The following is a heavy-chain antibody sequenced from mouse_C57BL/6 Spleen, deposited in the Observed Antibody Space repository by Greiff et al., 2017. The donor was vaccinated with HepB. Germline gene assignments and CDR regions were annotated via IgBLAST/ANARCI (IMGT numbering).Heavy chain of an antibody. CDR3: AREGFYYYGSSYAMDY. CDR1: GYSITSGYY. Sequence: ESGPGLVKPSQSLSLTCSVTGYSITSGYYWNWIRQFPGNKLEWMGYISYDGSNNYNPSLKNRISITRDTSKNQFFLKLNSVTTEDTATYYCAREGFYYYGSSYAMDYWGQGTSVTVSS. V-gene: IGHV3-6*01. CDR2: ISYDGSN. J-gene: IGHJ4*01. D-gene: IGHD1-1*01.